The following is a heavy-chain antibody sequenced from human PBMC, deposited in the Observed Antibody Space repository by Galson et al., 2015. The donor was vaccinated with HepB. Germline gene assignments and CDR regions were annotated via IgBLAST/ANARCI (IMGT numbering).Heavy chain of an antibody. CDR3: AKDGGFGEFYIYYFAY. J-gene: IGHJ4*02. D-gene: IGHD3-10*01. Sequence: SLRLSCAASGFTFDDYAMHWVRQAPGKGLEWVSGISWNSGSIDYADSVKGRFTISRDNAKNSLYLQMNSLRAEDTALYYCAKDGGFGEFYIYYFAYWGQGTLVTVSS. V-gene: IGHV3-9*01. CDR2: ISWNSGSI. CDR1: GFTFDDYA.